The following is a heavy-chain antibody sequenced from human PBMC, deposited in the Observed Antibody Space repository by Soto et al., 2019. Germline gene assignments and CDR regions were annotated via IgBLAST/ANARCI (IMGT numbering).Heavy chain of an antibody. V-gene: IGHV4-39*07. CDR2: FHYSENT. D-gene: IGHD3-10*01. J-gene: IGHJ3*01. Sequence: PSETLSLTCTVSGGSISSGPYSWGWIRQPPGEGLEWIGTFHYSENTYYNPSLESRGTISVDTSKNQFSLSLNYVTDADTAVYFCARGTSYGGNLDVFDLWGQATIVTVSS. CDR3: ARGTSYGGNLDVFDL. CDR1: GGSISSGPYS.